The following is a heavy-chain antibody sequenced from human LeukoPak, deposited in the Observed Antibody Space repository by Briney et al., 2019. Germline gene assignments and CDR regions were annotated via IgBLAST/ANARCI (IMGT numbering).Heavy chain of an antibody. D-gene: IGHD6-19*01. V-gene: IGHV3-48*03. CDR3: ARGRTSNSSGWYGGFFDY. CDR2: ISSSGSTI. CDR1: GFTISSYE. Sequence: GGSLRLSCAASGFTISSYEMNWVRQAPGKGLEWVSYISSSGSTIYYADSVKGRFTISRDNAKNSLYLQMNSLRAEDTAVYYCARGRTSNSSGWYGGFFDYWGQGTLVTVSS. J-gene: IGHJ4*02.